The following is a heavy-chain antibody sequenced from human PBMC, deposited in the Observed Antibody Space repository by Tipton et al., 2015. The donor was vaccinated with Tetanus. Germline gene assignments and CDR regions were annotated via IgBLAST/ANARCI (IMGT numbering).Heavy chain of an antibody. V-gene: IGHV1-46*01. Sequence: QLVQSGPEVKKPGASVKASCKASGYTFTSYYMHWVRQAPGQGLEWMGIINPSGGSTSYAQKFQGRVTMTRDTSTSTVYMELSSLRSEDTAVYYCARVFIAVAGHNWFDPWGQGTLVTVSS. D-gene: IGHD6-19*01. CDR2: INPSGGST. J-gene: IGHJ5*02. CDR1: GYTFTSYY. CDR3: ARVFIAVAGHNWFDP.